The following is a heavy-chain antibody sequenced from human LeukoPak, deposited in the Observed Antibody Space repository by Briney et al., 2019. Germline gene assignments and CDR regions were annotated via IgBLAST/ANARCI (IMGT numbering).Heavy chain of an antibody. V-gene: IGHV3-74*01. Sequence: PGGSLRLSCAASGFTFSSHWMHWVRQAPGKGLVWVSRINSDGSSISYADSVKGRFTISRDNSKNTLYLQMDSLRAEDTAVYACVKDHRDSGNYYYYYGMDVWGQGTTVAVSS. CDR1: GFTFSSHW. CDR3: VKDHRDSGNYYYYYGMDV. CDR2: INSDGSSI. J-gene: IGHJ6*02. D-gene: IGHD1-26*01.